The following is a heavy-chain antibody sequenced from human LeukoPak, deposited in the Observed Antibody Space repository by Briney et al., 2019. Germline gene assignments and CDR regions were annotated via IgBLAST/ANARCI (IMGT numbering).Heavy chain of an antibody. J-gene: IGHJ3*01. D-gene: IGHD2-2*01. CDR1: GGSISSLY. V-gene: IGHV4-59*08. CDR3: ARHGAFLTRGFCSSSNCYVDGLQT. CDR2: YYDTVTT. Sequence: SETLSLTCTVSGGSISSLYRSWIRQSPGKGLEWIGYYYDTVTTKYNPSLKRRVSISTDTSKNQLSLKLNSVTAADTAVYYCARHGAFLTRGFCSSSNCYVDGLQTWGQGIMVSVSS.